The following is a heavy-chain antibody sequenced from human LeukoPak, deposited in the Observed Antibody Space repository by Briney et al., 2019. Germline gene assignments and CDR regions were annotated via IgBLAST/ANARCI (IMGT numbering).Heavy chain of an antibody. CDR2: ISSSSSYI. J-gene: IGHJ2*01. CDR1: X. V-gene: IGHV3-21*01. Sequence: XMXXVXQAXXXXXXWVSXISSSSSYIYYADSVKGRFAISRDNAKNSLYLQMNSLRAEDTAVYYCARGDGDYEWYFDLWGRGTLVTVSS. D-gene: IGHD4-17*01. CDR3: ARGDGDYEWYFDL.